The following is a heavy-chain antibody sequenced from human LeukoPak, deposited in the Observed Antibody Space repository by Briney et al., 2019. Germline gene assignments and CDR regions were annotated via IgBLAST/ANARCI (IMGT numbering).Heavy chain of an antibody. J-gene: IGHJ4*02. D-gene: IGHD5-18*01. V-gene: IGHV3-21*01. CDR1: GFTFSSYS. Sequence: PGGSLRLSCAASGFTFSSYSMNWVRQAPGKGLEWVSSISSSSSYIYYADSVKGRFTISRDNAKNSLYLQMNSLRAEDTAVYYCARDTGQLWYYRDFDYWGQGTLVTVSS. CDR3: ARDTGQLWYYRDFDY. CDR2: ISSSSSYI.